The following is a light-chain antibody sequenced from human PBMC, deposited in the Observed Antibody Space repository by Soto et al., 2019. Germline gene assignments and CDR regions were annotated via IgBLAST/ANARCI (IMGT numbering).Light chain of an antibody. J-gene: IGKJ4*01. CDR2: AAS. Sequence: DIQMTQSPSSLSASVGDRVTITCRASQNIVNYLNWYQWKPGKAPKLLIYAASSLQSGVPSRFSGSGAGTDFPLTISTAQPEDLETFYCQQSYSARLSFGGGTKVEIK. CDR1: QNIVNY. V-gene: IGKV1-39*01. CDR3: QQSYSARLS.